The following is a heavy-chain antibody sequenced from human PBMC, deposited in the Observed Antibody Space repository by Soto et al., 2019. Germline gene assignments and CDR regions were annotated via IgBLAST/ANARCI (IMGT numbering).Heavy chain of an antibody. D-gene: IGHD3-9*01. V-gene: IGHV5-10-1*01. CDR3: ARHGQLRYFDWYGYYFDC. CDR2: IDPSDSYT. CDR1: GYSFTSYW. Sequence: PGESLKISCKGSGYSFTSYWISWVRQMPGKGLEWMGRIDPSDSYTNYSPSFQGHVTISADKSISTAYLQWSSLKASDTAMYYCARHGQLRYFDWYGYYFDCWGQGTLVTVSS. J-gene: IGHJ4*02.